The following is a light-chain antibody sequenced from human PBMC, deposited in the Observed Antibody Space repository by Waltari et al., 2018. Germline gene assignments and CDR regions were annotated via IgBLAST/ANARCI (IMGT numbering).Light chain of an antibody. CDR1: SSDGGGYNY. CDR2: DVS. J-gene: IGLJ3*02. V-gene: IGLV2-14*03. Sequence: QSALTQPASVSGSPGQSITISCTGASSDGGGYNYFCWYQQHPGKAPKLMRYDVSNRPSGVSNRFSGSKSGSTASLTISGLQAEDEADYYCTIKRGSNTVVFGGGTKLTVL. CDR3: TIKRGSNTVV.